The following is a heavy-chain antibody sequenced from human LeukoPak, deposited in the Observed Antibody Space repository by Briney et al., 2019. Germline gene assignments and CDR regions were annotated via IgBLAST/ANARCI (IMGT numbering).Heavy chain of an antibody. V-gene: IGHV3-33*08. CDR2: IWFDGSKN. J-gene: IGHJ4*02. CDR1: AFTFSSYG. D-gene: IGHD4-17*01. Sequence: PGGSLRLSCAASAFTFSSYGMHWVRQAPGKGLEWVAAIWFDGSKNYYADSVKGRFTISRDNTKNTLYLQMNYLRADDTAVYFCARYYGDYGGFDYWGQGTLVTVSS. CDR3: ARYYGDYGGFDY.